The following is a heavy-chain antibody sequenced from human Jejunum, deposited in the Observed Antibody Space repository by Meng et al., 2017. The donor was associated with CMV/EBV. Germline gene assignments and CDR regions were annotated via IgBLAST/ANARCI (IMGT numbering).Heavy chain of an antibody. J-gene: IGHJ6*02. D-gene: IGHD1-14*01. CDR1: YA. CDR3: ARDLGPVSPAPSYYYGTDV. V-gene: IGHV3-30*04. CDR2: ISYDGNNK. Sequence: YAIHWVRQAPGKGLEWAAVISYDGNNKFYADSVKGRFTISRDNSKNTLYLEMNSLRADDTAVYYCARDLGPVSPAPSYYYGTDVWGQGATVTVSS.